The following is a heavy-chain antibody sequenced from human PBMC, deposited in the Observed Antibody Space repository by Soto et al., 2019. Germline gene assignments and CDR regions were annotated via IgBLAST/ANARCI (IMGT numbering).Heavy chain of an antibody. Sequence: GGSLRLSCAASGFTFNTYAMSWVRQAPGKGLEWVSTISKSGSTAYYADSVKGRFTISRDNSKDTVFLQMNSLRAEDTAFYYCARGAWCDCWGQGTLVTVSS. CDR1: GFTFNTYA. J-gene: IGHJ4*02. CDR2: ISKSGSTA. CDR3: ARGAWCDC. D-gene: IGHD6-19*01. V-gene: IGHV3-23*01.